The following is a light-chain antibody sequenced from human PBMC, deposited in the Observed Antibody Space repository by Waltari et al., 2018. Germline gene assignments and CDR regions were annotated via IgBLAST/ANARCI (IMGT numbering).Light chain of an antibody. CDR2: DVI. Sequence: QSALTQPASVSGSPGQSITISCPGTSSDVGDYNYVSWYQQHPGKAPKIILYDVIKRPSGVSNLFSGSKSGNTASLTISGLQAEDEADYYCCSYAGSSTPVVSGGGTKLTVL. CDR1: SSDVGDYNY. J-gene: IGLJ2*01. V-gene: IGLV2-23*02. CDR3: CSYAGSSTPVV.